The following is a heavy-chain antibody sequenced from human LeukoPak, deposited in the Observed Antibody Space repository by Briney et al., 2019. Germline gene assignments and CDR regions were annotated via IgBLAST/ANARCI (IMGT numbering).Heavy chain of an antibody. Sequence: SEALSLTCTVSGGSISNYYWNWIRQPPGKGLELIGYIYYSGTTNYNPSLKSRVSMSVDTSKNQFSLKLSSVTAADTAVYYCARDRGKAGDYYDSSGLRIKFGYAFDIWGQGTMVTVSS. V-gene: IGHV4-59*01. CDR3: ARDRGKAGDYYDSSGLRIKFGYAFDI. CDR2: IYYSGTT. J-gene: IGHJ3*02. CDR1: GGSISNYY. D-gene: IGHD3-22*01.